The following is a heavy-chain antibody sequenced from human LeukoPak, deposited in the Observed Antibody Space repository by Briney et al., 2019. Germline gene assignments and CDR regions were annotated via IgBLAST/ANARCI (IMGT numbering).Heavy chain of an antibody. CDR1: GGSISSYY. CDR2: IYTSGST. J-gene: IGHJ6*02. Sequence: KPSETLSLTCTVSGGSISSYYWSWIRQPAGKGLEWIGRIYTSGSTNYNPSLKSRVTMSVDTSKNQFSLKLSSVTAADTAVYYCARRFYDILTGPILDVWGQGTTVTVSS. V-gene: IGHV4-4*07. CDR3: ARRFYDILTGPILDV. D-gene: IGHD3-9*01.